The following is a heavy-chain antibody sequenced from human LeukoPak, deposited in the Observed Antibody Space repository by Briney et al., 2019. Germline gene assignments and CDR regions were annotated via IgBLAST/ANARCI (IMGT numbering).Heavy chain of an antibody. CDR3: AKMACSGGSCYSDY. V-gene: IGHV3-9*01. J-gene: IGHJ4*02. D-gene: IGHD2-15*01. Sequence: PGGSLRLSCAASGFIFDDYAMHWVRQVPGKGLEWVSGISWSSGSIDYADSVKGRFTISRDNAKNSLYLQMNSLRVEDTALYYCAKMACSGGSCYSDYWGQGTLVTVSS. CDR2: ISWSSGSI. CDR1: GFIFDDYA.